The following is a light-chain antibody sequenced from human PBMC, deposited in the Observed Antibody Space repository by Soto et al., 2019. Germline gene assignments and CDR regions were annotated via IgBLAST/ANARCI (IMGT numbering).Light chain of an antibody. CDR2: EVT. CDR1: SSDVGSYNL. Sequence: QSALTQPASVSGSPGQSITISCTGTSSDVGSYNLVSWYQQHPGEAPKVIIYEVTKRPSGISNRFSGSKSGKTASLTISGLQAEDEAEYFCCSYGGGTSVVVFGGGTKLTVL. V-gene: IGLV2-23*02. J-gene: IGLJ2*01. CDR3: CSYGGGTSVVV.